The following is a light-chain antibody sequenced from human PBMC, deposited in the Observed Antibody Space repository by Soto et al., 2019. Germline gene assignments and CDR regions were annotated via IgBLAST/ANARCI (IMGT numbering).Light chain of an antibody. J-gene: IGKJ2*01. Sequence: DIQMTQSPATLSASVGDRVTITCRASQSISSWLAWYQQKPGKAPKLLIYDASSLESGVPSRFSGSGSGTEFTLTISSLQPDDFATYYCQQYNSYPYTFGQGTKVDI. CDR3: QQYNSYPYT. V-gene: IGKV1-5*01. CDR2: DAS. CDR1: QSISSW.